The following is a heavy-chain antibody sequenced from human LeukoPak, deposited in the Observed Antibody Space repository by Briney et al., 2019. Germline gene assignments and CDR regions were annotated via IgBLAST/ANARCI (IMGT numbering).Heavy chain of an antibody. Sequence: ASVKVSCKASGYTFTIYYMHWVRQAPGQGLEWMGIISPSGGSTSYAQKFQGRVTMTRDTSTSTVYMELSSLRSEDTAVYYCARIAAAGLNWFDPWGQGTLVTVSS. D-gene: IGHD6-13*01. CDR2: ISPSGGST. V-gene: IGHV1-46*01. J-gene: IGHJ5*02. CDR3: ARIAAAGLNWFDP. CDR1: GYTFTIYY.